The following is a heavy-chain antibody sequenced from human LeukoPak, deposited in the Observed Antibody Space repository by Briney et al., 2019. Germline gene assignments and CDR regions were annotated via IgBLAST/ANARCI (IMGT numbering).Heavy chain of an antibody. V-gene: IGHV4-39*02. CDR3: ARGLPIISMLRGVKPSVMFDS. Sequence: SETLSLTCTVSGGSISSSSYYWSWIRQPPGKGLEWIGEINHSGSTNYNPSLKSRLSISIDTSKNHFALRLSSVTAADTAVYYCARGLPIISMLRGVKPSVMFDSWGQGTLVTVSS. CDR2: INHSGST. J-gene: IGHJ5*01. D-gene: IGHD3-10*01. CDR1: GGSISSSSYY.